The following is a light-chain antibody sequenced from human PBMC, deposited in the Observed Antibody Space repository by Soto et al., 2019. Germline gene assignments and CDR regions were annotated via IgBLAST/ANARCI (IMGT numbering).Light chain of an antibody. CDR1: QDIDTN. V-gene: IGKV1-39*01. Sequence: DIQMTQSPSSLSASLGDGVTITCRASQDIDTNVNWYQHKTGEAPKLLIYFASTLQTGVPDRFSGSGVGTDFSLTITSLRPEDVGSYYCQQSYSNPRITFGQGTKVNIK. CDR3: QQSYSNPRIT. J-gene: IGKJ1*01. CDR2: FAS.